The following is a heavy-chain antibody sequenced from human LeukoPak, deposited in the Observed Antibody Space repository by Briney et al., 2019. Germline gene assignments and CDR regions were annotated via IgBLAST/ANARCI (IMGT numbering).Heavy chain of an antibody. V-gene: IGHV3-21*01. J-gene: IGHJ6*02. CDR1: GFTFSSYS. D-gene: IGHD6-19*01. CDR2: ISSSSSYI. CDR3: ARAVSSGWFSYGGGMDV. Sequence: GGSVRLSCAASGFTFSSYSMNWVRQAPGKGLEWVSSISSSSSYIYYADSVKGRFTISRDNAKNSLYLQMNSLRAEDTAVYYCARAVSSGWFSYGGGMDVWGQGTTVTVSS.